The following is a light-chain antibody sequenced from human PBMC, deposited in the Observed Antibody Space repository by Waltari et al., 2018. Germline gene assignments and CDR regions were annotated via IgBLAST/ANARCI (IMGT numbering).Light chain of an antibody. Sequence: SVLTLPPSVSGAPGPRVTISCTGSGYNIGAQDSVNWYPQLPRTDPELHIQGAGHRPSGVPDRFSDSKAGTTASLTITGLRAEDEAEDSCQSYDGGLSRVGVGGRTKVAVL. J-gene: IGLJ2*01. CDR2: GAG. CDR3: QSYDGGLSRVG. CDR1: GYNIGAQDS. V-gene: IGLV1-40*01.